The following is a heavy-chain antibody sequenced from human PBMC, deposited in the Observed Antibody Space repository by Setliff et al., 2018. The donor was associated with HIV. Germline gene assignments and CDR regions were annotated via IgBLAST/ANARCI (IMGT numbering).Heavy chain of an antibody. J-gene: IGHJ3*02. CDR3: ARWGASGGRPDWHAFDM. D-gene: IGHD2-15*01. CDR1: GGSISSNW. V-gene: IGHV4-4*01. Sequence: LSLTCAVSGGSISSNWWSWVRQSPGKGLEWMGEIYHSGSTHYNPSLNSRVTLSVDRSKNQFSLKLSSVSAADTAVYFCARWGASGGRPDWHAFDMWGQGTMVTVSS. CDR2: IYHSGST.